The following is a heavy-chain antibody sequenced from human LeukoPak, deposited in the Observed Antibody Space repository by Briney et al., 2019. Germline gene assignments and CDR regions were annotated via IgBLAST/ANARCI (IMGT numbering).Heavy chain of an antibody. J-gene: IGHJ4*02. CDR3: ARDTRSYDSSGYYFFDF. CDR2: IYHSGST. CDR1: GGSISSGGYS. V-gene: IGHV4-30-2*01. Sequence: SQTLSLTCAVSGGSISSGGYSWSWIRQPPGKGLEWIGYIYHSGSTYYNPSLKSRATISMDTSKHHFSLKLSSVTAADTAVYYCARDTRSYDSSGYYFFDFWGQGTLVTVSS. D-gene: IGHD3-22*01.